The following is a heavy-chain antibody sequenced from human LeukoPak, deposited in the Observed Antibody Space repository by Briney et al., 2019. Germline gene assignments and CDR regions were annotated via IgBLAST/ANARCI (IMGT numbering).Heavy chain of an antibody. D-gene: IGHD3-3*01. CDR1: GFTFSSYA. CDR3: AKDGESYDFWSGYLFDY. V-gene: IGHV3-23*01. J-gene: IGHJ4*02. CDR2: ISGSGGSA. Sequence: GGSLRLSCAASGFTFSSYAMSWVRQAPGKGLAWVSGISGSGGSAHYADSVKGRFTISRDNSKNTLYLQMNSLRAEDTAVYYCAKDGESYDFWSGYLFDYWGQGTLVTVSS.